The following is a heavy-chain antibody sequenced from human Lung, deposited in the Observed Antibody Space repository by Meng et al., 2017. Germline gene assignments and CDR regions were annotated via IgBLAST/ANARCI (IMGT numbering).Heavy chain of an antibody. J-gene: IGHJ4*02. Sequence: SQTLSLTCTVSGGSLNYQYWSWIRQPPGKGLEWIGYIYYSGSTNYNPSLKSRVPISIDTSKNQFSLKLRSVTDAETAMYYCANYGSGGLDYWGQGTLVTVSS. D-gene: IGHD3-10*01. CDR1: GGSLNYQY. V-gene: IGHV4-59*11. CDR3: ANYGSGGLDY. CDR2: IYYSGST.